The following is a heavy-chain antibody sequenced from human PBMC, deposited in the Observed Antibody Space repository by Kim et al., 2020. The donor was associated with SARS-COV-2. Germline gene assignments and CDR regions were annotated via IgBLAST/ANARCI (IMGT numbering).Heavy chain of an antibody. V-gene: IGHV3-7*01. CDR2: IKPDGSES. CDR3: ARGPF. Sequence: IKPDGSESYYVDSVKGRFTISRDNARSSLSLQMDSLIVEDTAVYYCARGPFWGQGTLVTVSS. J-gene: IGHJ4*02.